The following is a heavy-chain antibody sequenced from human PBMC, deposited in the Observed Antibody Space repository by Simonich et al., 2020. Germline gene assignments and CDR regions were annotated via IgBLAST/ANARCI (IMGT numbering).Heavy chain of an antibody. J-gene: IGHJ6*03. Sequence: QVQLVQSGAEVKKPGASVKVSCKASGYTFTGFYMHWVRQAPGQGLEWRGWIKPNIGGKNYAQKFQGRVTMTRDTSISTAYMELSRLRSDDTAVYYCARGALTGDYYYMDVWGKGTTVTVSS. D-gene: IGHD7-27*01. CDR2: IKPNIGGK. V-gene: IGHV1-2*02. CDR1: GYTFTGFY. CDR3: ARGALTGDYYYMDV.